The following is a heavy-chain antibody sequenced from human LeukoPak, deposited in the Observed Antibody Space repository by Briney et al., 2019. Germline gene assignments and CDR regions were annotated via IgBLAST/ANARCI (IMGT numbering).Heavy chain of an antibody. V-gene: IGHV4-38-2*02. CDR2: IYHSGST. J-gene: IGHJ4*02. Sequence: SETLSLTCTVSGYSISSGYYWGWIRQPPGKGLEWIGSIYHSGSTYYNPSLKSRVTISVDTSKNQFSLKLSSVTAADTAVYYCARDRPLYCSGGSCHRHDYWGQGTLVTVSS. D-gene: IGHD2-15*01. CDR3: ARDRPLYCSGGSCHRHDY. CDR1: GYSISSGYY.